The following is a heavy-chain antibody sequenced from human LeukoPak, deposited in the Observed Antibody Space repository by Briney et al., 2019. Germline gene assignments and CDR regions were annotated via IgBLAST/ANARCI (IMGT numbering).Heavy chain of an antibody. D-gene: IGHD3-22*01. Sequence: ASVKVSCKASGYTFTSYGISWVRQAPGQGLEWMGWINPNSGGTNYAQKFQGRVTMTRDTSISTAYMELSRLRSDDTAVYYCARMGSSGYYYYYYMDVWGKGTTVTISS. CDR1: GYTFTSYG. V-gene: IGHV1-2*02. CDR2: INPNSGGT. J-gene: IGHJ6*03. CDR3: ARMGSSGYYYYYYMDV.